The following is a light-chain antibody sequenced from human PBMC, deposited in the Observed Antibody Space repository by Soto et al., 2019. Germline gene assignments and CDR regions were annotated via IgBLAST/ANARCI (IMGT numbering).Light chain of an antibody. J-gene: IGLJ2*01. CDR1: SSDVGAYNF. CDR3: QSYDSGLIGLI. Sequence: QSALTQPASVSGSPGQSITISCTGTSSDVGAYNFVSWYQHHPGRAPKLIIYEVTIRPSGVSNRFSGSKSGNTASLTISGLQAEDEADYYCQSYDSGLIGLIFGTGTKLTVL. V-gene: IGLV2-14*01. CDR2: EVT.